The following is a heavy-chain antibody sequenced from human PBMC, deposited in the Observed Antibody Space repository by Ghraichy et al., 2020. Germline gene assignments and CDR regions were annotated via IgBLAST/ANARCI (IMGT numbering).Heavy chain of an antibody. D-gene: IGHD6-13*01. J-gene: IGHJ2*01. Sequence: SETLSLTYSVSGYSISSGYYWGWIRQPPGKGLEWIGSIYHSGSTYYNPSLKSRVTISVDTSKDQFSLKLSSVTAADTAVYYCPLTGAAGKLRWYFDLWGRGTLVTVSS. V-gene: IGHV4-38-2*01. CDR2: IYHSGST. CDR3: PLTGAAGKLRWYFDL. CDR1: GYSISSGYY.